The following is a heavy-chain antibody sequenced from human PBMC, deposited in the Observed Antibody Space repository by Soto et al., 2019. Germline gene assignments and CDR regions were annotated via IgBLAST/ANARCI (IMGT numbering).Heavy chain of an antibody. CDR2: INHSGST. Sequence: PSETLSLTCAVYGGSFSGYYWSWIRQPPGKGLEWIGEINHSGSTNYNPSLKSRVTISVDTSKNQFSLKLSSVTAADTAVYYCARKGYVWGSYRNYYFDYWGQGTLVTVSS. V-gene: IGHV4-34*01. D-gene: IGHD3-16*02. CDR1: GGSFSGYY. J-gene: IGHJ4*02. CDR3: ARKGYVWGSYRNYYFDY.